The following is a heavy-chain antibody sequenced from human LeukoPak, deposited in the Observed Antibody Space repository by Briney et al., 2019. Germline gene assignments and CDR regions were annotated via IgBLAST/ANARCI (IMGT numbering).Heavy chain of an antibody. CDR1: GFTVSSNY. CDR3: ASLHLPWFGGFDI. V-gene: IGHV3-66*01. J-gene: IGHJ3*02. D-gene: IGHD3-10*01. CDR2: IYSGGST. Sequence: PGGSLRLSCAASGFTVSSNYMSWVRQAPGKGLEWVSVIYSGGSTYYADSVKGRFTISRDNSKNTLYLQMNSLRAEDTAVYYCASLHLPWFGGFDIWGQGTMVTVSS.